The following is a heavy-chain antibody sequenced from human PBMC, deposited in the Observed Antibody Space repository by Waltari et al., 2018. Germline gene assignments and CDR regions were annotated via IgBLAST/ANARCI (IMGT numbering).Heavy chain of an antibody. CDR2: IIPIFGTA. J-gene: IGHJ6*02. CDR3: ARRAAAYTPAYYYGMDV. V-gene: IGHV1-69*13. Sequence: QVQLVQSGAEVKKPGSSVKVSCKASGGTFSSYAISWVRQAPGQGLEWMGGIIPIFGTANYAQKFQGRVTITADESTSTAYMELSSLRSEDTAVYYCARRAAAYTPAYYYGMDVWGQGTTVTVSS. CDR1: GGTFSSYA. D-gene: IGHD3-16*01.